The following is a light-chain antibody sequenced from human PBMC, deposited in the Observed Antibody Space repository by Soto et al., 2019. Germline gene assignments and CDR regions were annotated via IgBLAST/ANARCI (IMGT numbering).Light chain of an antibody. J-gene: IGKJ2*03. CDR2: SAS. Sequence: EIVLTQSPATLSLSPGERATLSCRASQSVSSSIAWYQQKPGQAPRLLIYSASNRATGIPARFGGSGSGTDFTLTISSLEPEDLAVYYCQQRSNWPLYSFGQGTKLEIK. V-gene: IGKV3-11*01. CDR3: QQRSNWPLYS. CDR1: QSVSSS.